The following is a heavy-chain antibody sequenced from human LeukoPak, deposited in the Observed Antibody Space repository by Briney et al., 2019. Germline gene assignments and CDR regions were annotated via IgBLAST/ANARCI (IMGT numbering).Heavy chain of an antibody. CDR3: AKGVESYDSSGLFDY. D-gene: IGHD3-22*01. Sequence: GGSLRLSCAASGFTFSSYAMSWVRQAPGKGLEWVSAISGSGGSTHYADSVKGRFTISRDNSKNTLYLQMNSLRAEDTAVYYCAKGVESYDSSGLFDYWGQGTLVTVSS. CDR1: GFTFSSYA. V-gene: IGHV3-23*01. CDR2: ISGSGGST. J-gene: IGHJ4*02.